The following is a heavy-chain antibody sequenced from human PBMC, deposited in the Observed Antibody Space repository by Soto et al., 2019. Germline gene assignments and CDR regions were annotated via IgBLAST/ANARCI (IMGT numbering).Heavy chain of an antibody. Sequence: GASVKVSCKASGGTFSSYVISWVRQAPGQGPEWMGGIIPMYGTVNYAQKFQDRVTIIADTSTSTAYMELSSRRSEDTAVYYCARDLGGCIGGSCRYNWFDPWGQGTLGTVSS. J-gene: IGHJ5*02. CDR1: GGTFSSYV. CDR2: IIPMYGTV. D-gene: IGHD2-15*01. V-gene: IGHV1-69*06. CDR3: ARDLGGCIGGSCRYNWFDP.